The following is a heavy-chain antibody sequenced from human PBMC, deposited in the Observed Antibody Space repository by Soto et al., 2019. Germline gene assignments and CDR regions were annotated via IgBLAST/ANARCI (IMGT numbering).Heavy chain of an antibody. CDR3: ATVFEH. J-gene: IGHJ4*02. CDR1: GITFSGYW. Sequence: EVQLMESGGGSVQPGGSLRLSCVASGITFSGYWMHWVRQVPGKGLVWVARVDSDGSGTSYADSVKGRFTISRDNAKNTLYLQMNSLRVEDTAVYYCATVFEHWGQGIPVTVSS. CDR2: VDSDGSGT. V-gene: IGHV3-74*01.